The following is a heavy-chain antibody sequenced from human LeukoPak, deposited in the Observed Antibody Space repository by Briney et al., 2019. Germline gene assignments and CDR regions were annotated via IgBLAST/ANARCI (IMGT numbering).Heavy chain of an antibody. CDR2: ISAYNGNT. J-gene: IGHJ5*02. CDR3: ARWVVPAAMGTYWFDP. Sequence: ASVKVSCKASGYTFTSYGISWVRHAPGQGLEWMGWISAYNGNTNYAQKLRGRVTMTTDTSTSTAYMELRSLRSDDTAVYYCARWVVPAAMGTYWFDPWGQGTLVTVSS. D-gene: IGHD2-2*01. CDR1: GYTFTSYG. V-gene: IGHV1-18*01.